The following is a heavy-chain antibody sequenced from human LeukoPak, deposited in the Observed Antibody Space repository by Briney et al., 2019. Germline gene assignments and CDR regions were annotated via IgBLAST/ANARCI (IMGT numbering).Heavy chain of an antibody. Sequence: SVKVSCKASGFTFTSSAMQWVRQARGQCLEWIGWIVVGSGNTNYAQKFQERVTITRDMSTSTAYMELSSLRSEDTAVYYCAAVRASGRAFDIWGQGTMVTVSS. CDR1: GFTFTSSA. J-gene: IGHJ3*02. CDR3: AAVRASGRAFDI. V-gene: IGHV1-58*02. CDR2: IVVGSGNT. D-gene: IGHD6-25*01.